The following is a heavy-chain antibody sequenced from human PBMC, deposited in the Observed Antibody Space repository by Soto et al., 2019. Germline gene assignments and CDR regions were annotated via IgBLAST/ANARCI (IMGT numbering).Heavy chain of an antibody. CDR3: ARDWVCFGAHQIDY. V-gene: IGHV3-30*03. D-gene: IGHD3-10*01. Sequence: QVQLVESGGGVVQPGGSLRLSCAASGFTFSNYGMHWVRQAPGKGLEWVAVISYDGSNKYYADSVKGRFTISRDNSKNTLYLQMNGLTTEDTAVYYCARDWVCFGAHQIDYWGQGTLVTVSS. CDR1: GFTFSNYG. CDR2: ISYDGSNK. J-gene: IGHJ4*02.